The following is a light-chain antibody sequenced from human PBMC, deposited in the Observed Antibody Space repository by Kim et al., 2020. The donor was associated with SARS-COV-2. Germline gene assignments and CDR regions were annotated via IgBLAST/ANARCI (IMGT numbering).Light chain of an antibody. Sequence: GPSCTISCTGSSSDIDAYNDVSWCQQHPGKAPKLMIFSVNRRPSGVSSRFSGSKSANTASLTISGLQPEDEADYYCSSYTSSDAWVFGGGTKLTVL. V-gene: IGLV2-14*04. CDR2: SVN. J-gene: IGLJ3*02. CDR1: SSDIDAYND. CDR3: SSYTSSDAWV.